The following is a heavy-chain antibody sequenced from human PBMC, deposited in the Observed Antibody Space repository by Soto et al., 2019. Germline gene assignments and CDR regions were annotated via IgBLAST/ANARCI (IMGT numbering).Heavy chain of an antibody. J-gene: IGHJ3*02. CDR2: IYPGDSDT. Sequence: PGESLKISCQGSGNSFTRSWIGWVRQMPGKGLECMGIIYPGDSDTGYSPSFQGLVTISADKSMSTAYLQWSSLQASDTAIYYCARREFGGDAFDIWGPGTMVTVSS. V-gene: IGHV5-51*01. D-gene: IGHD2-15*01. CDR3: ARREFGGDAFDI. CDR1: GNSFTRSW.